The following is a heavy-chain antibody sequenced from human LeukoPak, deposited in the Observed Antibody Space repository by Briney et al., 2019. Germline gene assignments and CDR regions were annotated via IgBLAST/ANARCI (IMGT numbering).Heavy chain of an antibody. V-gene: IGHV3-48*01. CDR2: ISSSSSTI. Sequence: GGSLRLSCAASGFTFSSYSMNWVRQAPGKGLEWVSYISSSSSTIYYADSVKGRFTISRDNAKNSLYLQMNSLRAEDTAVYYCARDPRRGYGDYYGYWGQGTLVTVSS. D-gene: IGHD4-17*01. J-gene: IGHJ4*02. CDR1: GFTFSSYS. CDR3: ARDPRRGYGDYYGY.